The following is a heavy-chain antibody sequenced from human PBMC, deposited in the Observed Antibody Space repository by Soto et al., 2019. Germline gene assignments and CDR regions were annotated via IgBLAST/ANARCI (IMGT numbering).Heavy chain of an antibody. Sequence: EVQLVESGGGLVKPGGSLRLSCAASGFTFSSYSMNWVRQAPGKGLEWVSSISTSSSYIYYADSVKGRFTISRNNAKNSLYLQMNSLRAEDTAVYYCARGPYYYGSGSRLWGQGTLVTVSS. CDR2: ISTSSSYI. J-gene: IGHJ4*02. CDR1: GFTFSSYS. CDR3: ARGPYYYGSGSRL. D-gene: IGHD3-10*01. V-gene: IGHV3-21*01.